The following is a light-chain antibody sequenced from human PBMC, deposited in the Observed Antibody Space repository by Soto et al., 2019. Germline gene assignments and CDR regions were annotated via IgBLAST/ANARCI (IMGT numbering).Light chain of an antibody. CDR3: QQYNSYSGT. V-gene: IGKV1-5*03. J-gene: IGKJ4*01. CDR2: KAS. CDR1: QSISSW. Sequence: STLSASVGDRVTITCRASQSISSWLAWYQQKPGKAPKLLIYKASSLESGVPSRFSGSGSGTEFTLTISSLQPDDFATYYCQQYNSYSGTFGGGTKVDIK.